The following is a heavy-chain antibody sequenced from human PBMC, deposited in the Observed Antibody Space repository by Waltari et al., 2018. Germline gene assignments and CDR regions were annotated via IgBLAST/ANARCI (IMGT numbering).Heavy chain of an antibody. J-gene: IGHJ3*02. CDR3: AINGPGRVAFDI. CDR1: GYTFTDSY. Sequence: EVQLVQSGADVKKPGATVKISCKVSGYTFTDSYMHWVQQAPGKGLEWMGLVEPEDEETMYAEKFQGRVTITTDTSTDTAYMELSSLRSEDTAVYYGAINGPGRVAFDIWGQGTMVTVSS. D-gene: IGHD2-15*01. V-gene: IGHV1-69-2*01. CDR2: VEPEDEET.